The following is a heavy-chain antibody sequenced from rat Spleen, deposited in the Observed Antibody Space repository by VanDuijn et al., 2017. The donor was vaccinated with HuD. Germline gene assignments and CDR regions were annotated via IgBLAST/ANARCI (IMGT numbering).Heavy chain of an antibody. V-gene: IGHV5-22*01. CDR3: ARPVYYDWYFDF. CDR2: ISYEGSST. J-gene: IGHJ1*01. D-gene: IGHD1-11*01. CDR1: GFTFSDYY. Sequence: EVQLVESGGGLVQPGRSLKLSCAASGFTFSDYYMAWVRQAPKKGLEWVASISYEGSSTYYGDSVKGRFTISRDNAKSTLYLQMNSLRSEDTATYYCARPVYYDWYFDFWGPGTMVTVSS.